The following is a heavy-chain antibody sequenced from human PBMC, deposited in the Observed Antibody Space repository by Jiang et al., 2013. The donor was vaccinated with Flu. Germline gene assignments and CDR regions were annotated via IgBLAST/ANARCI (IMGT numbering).Heavy chain of an antibody. CDR1: TFTSYD. J-gene: IGHJ4*02. V-gene: IGHV1-8*01. CDR2: MNPNSGNT. D-gene: IGHD3-10*01. CDR3: ARASTLGSRGPSPASY. Sequence: TFTSYDINWVRQATGQGLEWMGWMNPNSGNTGYAQKFQGRVTMTRNTSISTAYMELSSLRSEDTAVYYCARASTLGSRGPSPASYWGQGTLVTVSS.